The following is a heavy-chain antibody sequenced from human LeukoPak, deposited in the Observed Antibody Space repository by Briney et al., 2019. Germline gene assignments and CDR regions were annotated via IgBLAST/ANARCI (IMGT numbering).Heavy chain of an antibody. CDR1: GGSISSSSYY. V-gene: IGHV4-39*07. J-gene: IGHJ4*02. CDR3: ARGTSPLDS. Sequence: SETLSLTCTVSGGSISSSSYYWGWIRQPPGKGLEWIGSIYYSGSTYYNPSLKSRVTISVDTSKNQFSLKLSSVTAADTAVYYCARGTSPLDSWGQGTLVTVSS. CDR2: IYYSGST. D-gene: IGHD1-1*01.